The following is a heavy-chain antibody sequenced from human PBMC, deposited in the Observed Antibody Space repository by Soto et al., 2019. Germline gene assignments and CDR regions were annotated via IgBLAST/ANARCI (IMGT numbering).Heavy chain of an antibody. J-gene: IGHJ6*02. Sequence: EVQLVESGGGLVQPGGSLRLSCAASGFTFSSYWMHWVRQAPGKGLVWVSRINSDGSGAYYADPVKGRFTISRDNAKNTVYLQMNSLRAEDTALFDCARGLKNYYGMDVWGQGTTFTVSS. CDR1: GFTFSSYW. V-gene: IGHV3-74*01. CDR2: INSDGSGA. CDR3: ARGLKNYYGMDV.